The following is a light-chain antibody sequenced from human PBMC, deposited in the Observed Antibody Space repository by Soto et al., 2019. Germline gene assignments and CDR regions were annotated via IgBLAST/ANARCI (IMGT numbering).Light chain of an antibody. CDR2: DVS. V-gene: IGKV1-5*01. CDR1: QSINTW. Sequence: DIQMTQSPSTVSASVGDRITITCRASQSINTWLAWYRQRPGEAPQLLIYDVSTLAMGVPARFSGSGSGTDFTLSISRLQADDFATFYCQQYQTYSRTFGQGPKVEVK. J-gene: IGKJ1*01. CDR3: QQYQTYSRT.